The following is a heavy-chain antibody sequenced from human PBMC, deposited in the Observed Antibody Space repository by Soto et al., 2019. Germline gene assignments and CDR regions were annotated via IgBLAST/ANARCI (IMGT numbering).Heavy chain of an antibody. D-gene: IGHD6-13*01. J-gene: IGHJ4*02. CDR1: GFSFSGYG. CDR3: AKEQGRVAAALDY. Sequence: GGSLRLSCAASGFSFSGYGMSWVRQAPGKGLEWVSSITSSGSNTYYVDSVKGRFTISRDNSKNTLYLQMNSLTVEDTAVYYCAKEQGRVAAALDYWGQGTLVTVSS. V-gene: IGHV3-23*01. CDR2: ITSSGSNT.